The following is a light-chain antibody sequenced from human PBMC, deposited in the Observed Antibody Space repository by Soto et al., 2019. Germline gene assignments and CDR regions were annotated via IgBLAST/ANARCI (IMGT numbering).Light chain of an antibody. CDR2: EVS. V-gene: IGLV2-14*01. Sequence: QSALTQPASVSGSPGQSITISCTGTSSDIGGYNYVSWYQQHPGKAPKVMIYEVSNRPSGVSNRFSGSKSGNTASLTISGLQVEDEADYYCSSFTSSNALVVFGGGTKVTVL. CDR3: SSFTSSNALVV. J-gene: IGLJ2*01. CDR1: SSDIGGYNY.